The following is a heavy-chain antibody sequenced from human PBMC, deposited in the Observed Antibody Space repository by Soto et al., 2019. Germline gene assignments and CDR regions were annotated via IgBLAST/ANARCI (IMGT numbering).Heavy chain of an antibody. D-gene: IGHD6-13*01. CDR2: IYYSGST. CDR1: GGSISSSSYY. CDR3: ARHRTQSSSWVDS. V-gene: IGHV4-39*01. J-gene: IGHJ4*02. Sequence: QLQLQASGPGLVKPSETLSLTCTVSGGSISSSSYYWGWIRQPPGKGLEWIGSIYYSGSTSYNPYPRSRVTIPVQTSMSQCSRHLSPSPAADTAVYFWARHRTQSSSWVDSCRQGTLVTVSS.